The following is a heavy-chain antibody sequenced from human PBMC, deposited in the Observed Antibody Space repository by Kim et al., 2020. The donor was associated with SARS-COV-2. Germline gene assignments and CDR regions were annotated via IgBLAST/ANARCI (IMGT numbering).Heavy chain of an antibody. V-gene: IGHV3-9*01. D-gene: IGHD6-13*01. CDR2: ISWNSGSI. Sequence: GGSLRLSCAASGFTFDDYAMHWVRQAPGKGLEWVSGISWNSGSIGYADSVKGRFIISRDNAKNSLYLQMNSLRAEDTALYYCAKGRGYSNNWYGIDYWGQGTLVNVSS. J-gene: IGHJ4*02. CDR3: AKGRGYSNNWYGIDY. CDR1: GFTFDDYA.